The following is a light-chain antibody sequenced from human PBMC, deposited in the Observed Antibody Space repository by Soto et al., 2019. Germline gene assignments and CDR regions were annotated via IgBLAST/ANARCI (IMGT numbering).Light chain of an antibody. CDR1: QSVRSNF. Sequence: EMVLTKAPDTLSLSPGDRVTLSCRASQSVRSNFLAWYQQKRGQAPRLLIYGASTVATGVAYRFTGSGPGTEFTLTISTLEPEDFRVFYCQQYGNSPYTFGRGNKLEI. CDR2: GAS. V-gene: IGKV3-20*01. J-gene: IGKJ2*01. CDR3: QQYGNSPYT.